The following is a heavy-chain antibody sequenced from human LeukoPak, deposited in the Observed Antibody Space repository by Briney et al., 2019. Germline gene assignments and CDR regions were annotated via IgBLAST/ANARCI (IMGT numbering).Heavy chain of an antibody. Sequence: SETLSLTCTVSGGSISSNSYYWSWIRQPAGKGLEWIGRIYTSGSTNYNPSLKSRVTISVDTSKNQFSLKLSSVTAADTAVYYCARVDSNNWYDSRGYFDYWGQGTLVTVSS. CDR2: IYTSGST. CDR3: ARVDSNNWYDSRGYFDY. V-gene: IGHV4-61*02. CDR1: GGSISSNSYY. J-gene: IGHJ4*02. D-gene: IGHD6-13*01.